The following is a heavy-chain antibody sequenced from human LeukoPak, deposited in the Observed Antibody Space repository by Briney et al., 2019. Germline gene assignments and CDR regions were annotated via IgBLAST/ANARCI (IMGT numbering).Heavy chain of an antibody. CDR3: ASVRGGTYDY. J-gene: IGHJ4*02. Sequence: SQTLSLTCTVSGGSLSSCGYYWSWIRQHPGKGLEWIGYIYYSGSTYYNPSLKSRVTISVDTSKNQFSLKLSSVTAADTAVYYCASVRGGTYDYWGQGTLVTVSS. D-gene: IGHD2-15*01. V-gene: IGHV4-31*03. CDR2: IYYSGST. CDR1: GGSLSSCGYY.